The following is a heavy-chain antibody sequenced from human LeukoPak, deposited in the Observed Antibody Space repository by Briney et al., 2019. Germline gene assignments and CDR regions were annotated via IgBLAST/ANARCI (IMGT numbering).Heavy chain of an antibody. V-gene: IGHV3-48*03. J-gene: IGHJ4*02. CDR1: GFTFSSYE. Sequence: PGGSLRLSCAASGFTFSSYEMNWVRQAPGKGLEWVSYISSSGSTIYYADSVKGRFTISRDNAKNSLYLQMNSLRAEDTAVYYCARTTTVYSGYVDYWGQGTLVTVSS. CDR3: ARTTTVYSGYVDY. CDR2: ISSSGSTI. D-gene: IGHD5-12*01.